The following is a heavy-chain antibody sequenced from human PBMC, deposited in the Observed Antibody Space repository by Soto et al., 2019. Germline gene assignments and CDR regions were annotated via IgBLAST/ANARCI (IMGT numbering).Heavy chain of an antibody. D-gene: IGHD2-21*02. CDR2: ISSSGST. CDR3: ARSGVTGIVIPSHWFDP. V-gene: IGHV4-31*03. Sequence: SETLSLTCPGSADSIGCVGYWSWIRQFPGRGLEWIGCISSSGSTYYNPALNNRISLSLDTSQNQFSLKLLSVTAADTAIYYCARSGVTGIVIPSHWFDPWGQGTLVTVSS. J-gene: IGHJ5*02. CDR1: ADSIGCVGY.